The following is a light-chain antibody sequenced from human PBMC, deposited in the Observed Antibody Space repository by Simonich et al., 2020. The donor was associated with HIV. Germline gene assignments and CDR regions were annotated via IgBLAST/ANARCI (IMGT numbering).Light chain of an antibody. CDR1: HGIRFY. J-gene: IGKJ5*01. V-gene: IGKV1-27*01. CDR3: QNYNSAPIT. CDR2: AAS. Sequence: DIQMTQSPSSLSASVGNKVTIPCRASHGIRFYLAWYKQKPGKVPKLLINAASNLQSGVPSRFSGSGSGTDFTLTISSLQPEDVATYYCQNYNSAPITFGQGTRLEIK.